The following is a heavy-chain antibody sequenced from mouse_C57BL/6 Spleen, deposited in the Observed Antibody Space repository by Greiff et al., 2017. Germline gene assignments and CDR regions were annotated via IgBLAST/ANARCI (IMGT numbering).Heavy chain of an antibody. J-gene: IGHJ2*01. D-gene: IGHD4-1*01. Sequence: EVMLVESGGGLVKPGGSLKLSCAASGFTFSDYGMHWVRQAPEKGLEWVAYISSGSSTIYYADTVKGRFTISRDNAKNTLFLQMTSLRSEDTAMYYCARPFNWDVGYFDYWGQGTTLTVTS. CDR2: ISSGSSTI. CDR1: GFTFSDYG. V-gene: IGHV5-17*01. CDR3: ARPFNWDVGYFDY.